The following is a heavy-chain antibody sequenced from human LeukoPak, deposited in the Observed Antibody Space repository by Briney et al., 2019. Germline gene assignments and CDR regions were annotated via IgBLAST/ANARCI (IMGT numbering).Heavy chain of an antibody. CDR1: GFSFSNFA. V-gene: IGHV3-23*01. J-gene: IGHJ4*03. CDR3: AKGPSMGYNNYVRYFDY. D-gene: IGHD4-11*01. CDR2: IRADVGTT. Sequence: GGSLGLSCAASGFSFSNFAMTWVRQAPGRGLEWVSTIRADVGTTNYADSVKGRFTISRDNSKNTVYLQMNSLRAEDTAVYYCAKGPSMGYNNYVRYFDYWGQRILVTVSS.